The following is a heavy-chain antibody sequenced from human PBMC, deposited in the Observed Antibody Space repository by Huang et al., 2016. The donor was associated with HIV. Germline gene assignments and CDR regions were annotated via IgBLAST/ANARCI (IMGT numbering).Heavy chain of an antibody. D-gene: IGHD1-7*01. CDR2: ISGSGSST. J-gene: IGHJ5*01. CDR3: AKDHVSGITFNYFDS. CDR1: RFTFSNFA. V-gene: IGHV3-23*01. Sequence: EVQMLESGGGLVQPGGSLRLSCAASRFTFSNFAMNWVRQAPGKGREWVSGISGSGSSTHYSDSGKGRFTVSRDNSKNTLFLQVNSLRAEDTAVYYCAKDHVSGITFNYFDSWGQGTLVTVSS.